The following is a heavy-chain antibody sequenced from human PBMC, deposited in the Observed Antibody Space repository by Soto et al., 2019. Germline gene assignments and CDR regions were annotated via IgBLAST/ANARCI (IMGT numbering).Heavy chain of an antibody. CDR1: GFTFSSYA. CDR2: FSGSGGST. D-gene: IGHD3-10*01. Sequence: GGSLRLSCAASGFTFSSYALSWVRQAPGKGLELVSAFSGSGGSTYYAVSVKGRFTISRDNSKNTLYLQMNSLRAEDSAVYYCAKDRSSGSFLSNWFDPWGQGTLVTVSS. CDR3: AKDRSSGSFLSNWFDP. J-gene: IGHJ5*02. V-gene: IGHV3-23*01.